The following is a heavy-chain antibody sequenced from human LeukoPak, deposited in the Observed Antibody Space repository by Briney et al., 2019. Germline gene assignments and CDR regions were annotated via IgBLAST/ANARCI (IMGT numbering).Heavy chain of an antibody. J-gene: IGHJ4*02. Sequence: GGSLRLSCAASGFTFSSYEMNWVRQAPGKGLEWVSCITSSGSTIYYADSVKGRFTISRDNAKNSLYLQMNSLRAEDTAVYYCARVSSTFLGDSGYDYSGADYWGQGTLVTVSS. CDR1: GFTFSSYE. CDR2: ITSSGSTI. CDR3: ARVSSTFLGDSGYDYSGADY. D-gene: IGHD5-12*01. V-gene: IGHV3-48*03.